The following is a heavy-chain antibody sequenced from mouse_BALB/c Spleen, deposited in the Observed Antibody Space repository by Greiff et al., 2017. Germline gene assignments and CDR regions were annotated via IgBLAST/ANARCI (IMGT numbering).Heavy chain of an antibody. CDR1: GYTFTSYW. Sequence: VQLQQSGAELAKPGASVKMSCKASGYTFTSYWMHWVKQRPGQGLEWIGYINPSTGYTEYNQKFKDKATLTADKSSSTAYMQLSSLTSEDSAVYYCARPIYYGNYCAMDYWGQGTAVTVSA. J-gene: IGHJ4*01. CDR3: ARPIYYGNYCAMDY. V-gene: IGHV1-7*01. CDR2: INPSTGYT. D-gene: IGHD2-1*01.